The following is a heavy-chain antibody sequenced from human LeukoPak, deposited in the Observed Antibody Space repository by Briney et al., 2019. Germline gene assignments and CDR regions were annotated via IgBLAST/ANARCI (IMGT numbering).Heavy chain of an antibody. J-gene: IGHJ3*01. CDR2: ISAYNGNT. Sequence: GASVKVSCKASGYTFSSYGISWVRRAPGQGLEWMGWISAYNGNTNYAQKLRGRVTMTTDTSTSTAYMELRSLRSDDTAVYYCARASALEATGVVWGQGTMVTVSS. CDR3: ARASALEATGVV. V-gene: IGHV1-18*01. CDR1: GYTFSSYG. D-gene: IGHD3-3*01.